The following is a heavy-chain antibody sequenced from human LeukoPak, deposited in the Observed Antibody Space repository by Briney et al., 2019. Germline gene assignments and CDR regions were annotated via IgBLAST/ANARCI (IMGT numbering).Heavy chain of an antibody. CDR2: ISISGDIR. D-gene: IGHD1-14*01. CDR1: GFNFNGYN. J-gene: IGHJ3*02. Sequence: PGGSLRLSCMGSGFNFNGYNMNWVRQAAGKWLEWIAYISISGDIRYYTDSVRGRFTISRDNAMNSLYLQMSSLRVDDTAVYYCGRLPTLQNQAKHTSWDAFDIWGRGTMITVSA. CDR3: GRLPTLQNQAKHTSWDAFDI. V-gene: IGHV3-48*01.